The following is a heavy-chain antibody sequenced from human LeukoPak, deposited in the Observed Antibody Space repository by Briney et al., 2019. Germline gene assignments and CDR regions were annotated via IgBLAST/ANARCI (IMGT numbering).Heavy chain of an antibody. V-gene: IGHV3-23*01. D-gene: IGHD2-15*01. CDR3: ARDAGSWEAFDI. J-gene: IGHJ3*02. CDR2: ISGSGGST. Sequence: GGSLRLSCAASGFTFSSYGMSWVRQAPGKGLEWVSAISGSGGSTYYADSVKGRFTISRDNSKNTLYLQMNSLRAEDTAVYYCARDAGSWEAFDIWGQGTMVTVSS. CDR1: GFTFSSYG.